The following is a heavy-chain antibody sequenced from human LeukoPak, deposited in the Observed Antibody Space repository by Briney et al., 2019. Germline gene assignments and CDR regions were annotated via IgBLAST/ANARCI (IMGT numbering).Heavy chain of an antibody. V-gene: IGHV3-23*01. CDR3: AKDTSAWWYHRAYMNV. J-gene: IGHJ6*03. CDR1: GFTFSDYA. Sequence: LSGASLRLSCAASGFTFSDYAMSWVSQDPGGGLEWVSAISGSGDKTFHADSVKGRFTTSRDNTKNTLSLQMSSLRVEDSAVYFCAKDTSAWWYHRAYMNVWGTGTTVTVSS. CDR2: ISGSGDKT. D-gene: IGHD2-15*01.